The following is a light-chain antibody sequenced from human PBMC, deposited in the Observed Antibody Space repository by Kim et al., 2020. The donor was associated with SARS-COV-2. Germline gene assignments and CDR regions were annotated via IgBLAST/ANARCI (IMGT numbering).Light chain of an antibody. Sequence: SVTLNCTGPNSYIGGDEYVSWYQQHPGKAPRLMIFEVNKRPSGVPDRFSGSKSGNTASLTVSGLQAEDEADYYCSSFAGRNTFGVFGGGTQLTVL. CDR1: NSYIGGDEY. CDR3: SSFAGRNTFGV. J-gene: IGLJ3*02. CDR2: EVN. V-gene: IGLV2-8*01.